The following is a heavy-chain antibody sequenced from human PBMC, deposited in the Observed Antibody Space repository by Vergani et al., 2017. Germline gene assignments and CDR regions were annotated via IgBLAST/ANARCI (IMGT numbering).Heavy chain of an antibody. CDR2: IYYSGST. CDR1: GGSISSYY. CDR3: ARETAMVTYYYYGMDV. J-gene: IGHJ6*02. D-gene: IGHD5-18*01. V-gene: IGHV4-59*01. Sequence: QVQLQESGPGLVKPSETLSLTCTVSGGSISSYYWSWIRQPPGTGLEWIGYIYYSGSTNYNPSLKRRVTISVDTSKNQFSLKLSSVTAADTAVYYCARETAMVTYYYYGMDVWGQGTTVTVSS.